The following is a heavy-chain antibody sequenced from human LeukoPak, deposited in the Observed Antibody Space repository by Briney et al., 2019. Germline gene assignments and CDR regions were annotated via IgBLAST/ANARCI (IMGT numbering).Heavy chain of an antibody. CDR3: APIGDSSGFDY. CDR2: IKHDGSEE. J-gene: IGHJ4*02. D-gene: IGHD3-22*01. Sequence: PGGSLRLSCAASGITFSSLWMSWFRQAPGKGLEWVADIKHDGSEEHYVASVKGRFTISRDNAKLYLQMNSLRAEDTAVYYCAPIGDSSGFDYWGQGTLVTVSS. V-gene: IGHV3-7*01. CDR1: GITFSSLW.